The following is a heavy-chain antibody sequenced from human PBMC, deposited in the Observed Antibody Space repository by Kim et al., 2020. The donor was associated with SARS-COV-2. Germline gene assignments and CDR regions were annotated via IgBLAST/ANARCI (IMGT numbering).Heavy chain of an antibody. V-gene: IGHV1-69*04. CDR3: ARGPNDSGYDRYSYLYVFVY. Sequence: SVKVSCKASGGTFSSYAISWVRQAPGQGLEWMGRIIPILGIANYAQKFQGRVTITADKSTSTAYMELSSLRSEDTAVYYCARGPNDSGYDRYSYLYVFVYWGQGTLVTVSS. CDR1: GGTFSSYA. CDR2: IIPILGIA. D-gene: IGHD5-12*01. J-gene: IGHJ4*02.